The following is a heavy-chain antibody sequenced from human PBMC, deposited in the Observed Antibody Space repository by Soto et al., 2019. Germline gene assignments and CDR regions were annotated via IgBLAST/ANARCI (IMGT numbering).Heavy chain of an antibody. J-gene: IGHJ4*02. D-gene: IGHD5-18*01. CDR2: ISHSGST. CDR3: TIEYTYGSTVFDC. CDR1: GGSIGSAAYY. Sequence: QVQLQASGPGLVKPSQTLSLTCTVSGGSIGSAAYYWSWIRQHPGEGLEWIGYISHSGSTYYNLSLKRRVIISVDTPKNQFSMRLTSVTAADTAVYYCTIEYTYGSTVFDCWGQGALVTVPS. V-gene: IGHV4-31*03.